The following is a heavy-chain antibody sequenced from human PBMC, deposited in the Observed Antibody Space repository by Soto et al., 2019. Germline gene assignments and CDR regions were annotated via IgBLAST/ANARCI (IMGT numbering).Heavy chain of an antibody. CDR3: ARVVGWRPTTRITMVRGVIAQPPYFDY. D-gene: IGHD3-10*01. V-gene: IGHV1-69*13. CDR2: IIPIFGTA. CDR1: GGTFSSYA. J-gene: IGHJ4*02. Sequence: GASVKVSCKASGGTFSSYAISWVRQAPGQGLEWMGGIIPIFGTANYAQKFQGRVTITADESTSTAYMELSSLRSEDTAVYYCARVVGWRPTTRITMVRGVIAQPPYFDYWGQGTLVTVSS.